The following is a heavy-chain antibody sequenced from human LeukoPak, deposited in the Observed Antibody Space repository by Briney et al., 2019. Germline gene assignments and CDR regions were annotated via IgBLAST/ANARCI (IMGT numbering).Heavy chain of an antibody. J-gene: IGHJ6*04. CDR3: ARDPGYESWSPFWGGMDV. D-gene: IGHD3-16*01. Sequence: GGALRLSNPASGFTFSSSWMNWVRQAPGKGLVWVSRITRDGSSTTYADSVKGRFTTSRDNAKNTLYLQMDSLRDDDTAVYYCARDPGYESWSPFWGGMDVWGNGATVIVSS. V-gene: IGHV3-74*01. CDR1: GFTFSSSW. CDR2: ITRDGSST.